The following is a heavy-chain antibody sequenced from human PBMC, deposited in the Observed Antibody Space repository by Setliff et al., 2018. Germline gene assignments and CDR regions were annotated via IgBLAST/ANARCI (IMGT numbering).Heavy chain of an antibody. CDR3: TTDPSPTFGGVIGAAFDF. CDR2: SKSKTAGGAI. Sequence: PGGSLRLSCAASGFTFSYAWMHWVRQALGKGLEWVGRSKSKTAGGAIDYAAPVKGRFTISRDDSKNTLYLQMNSLKTEDTAVYYCTTDPSPTFGGVIGAAFDFWGQGTTVTVSS. CDR1: GFTFSYAW. D-gene: IGHD3-16*01. V-gene: IGHV3-15*07. J-gene: IGHJ6*02.